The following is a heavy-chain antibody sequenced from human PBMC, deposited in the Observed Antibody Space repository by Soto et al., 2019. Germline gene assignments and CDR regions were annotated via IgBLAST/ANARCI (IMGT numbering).Heavy chain of an antibody. J-gene: IGHJ6*03. CDR3: ARHSAARRGFYFYYYMDV. V-gene: IGHV5-51*01. CDR2: ISPGDSNT. D-gene: IGHD6-6*01. Sequence: GESLKISCKGSGYSFTTYWIGWVRQMPGKGLEWMGFISPGDSNTIYSPSFQGQVTISADKSISTAYLQWSGLKASDTAIYYCARHSAARRGFYFYYYMDVWGSGTTVTVSS. CDR1: GYSFTTYW.